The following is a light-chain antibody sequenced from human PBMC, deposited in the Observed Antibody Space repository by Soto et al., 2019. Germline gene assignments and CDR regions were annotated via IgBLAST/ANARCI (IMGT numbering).Light chain of an antibody. V-gene: IGKV3-20*01. CDR2: GAS. CDR1: QSVTNNY. J-gene: IGKJ1*01. CDR3: HQYGSSPGT. Sequence: EINLTQSPGTLSLSPGERATLSCRASQSVTNNYIAWYQQKPGQAPRLLLFGASSRDTGIPVRFSGSGSGTDFTLTITRLEPEDFAVYYCHQYGSSPGTFGHGTKVDIK.